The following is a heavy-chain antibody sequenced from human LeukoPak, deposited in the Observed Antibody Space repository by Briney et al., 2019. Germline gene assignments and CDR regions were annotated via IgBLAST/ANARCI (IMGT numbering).Heavy chain of an antibody. Sequence: SETLSLTCAVYGGSFSGYYWSWIRQPPGKGLEWIGEINHSGSTNYNPSLKSRVTISVDTSKNQFSLKLSSVTAADTAVYYCARGRYYDSSGYFFRIGLYYFDYWGQGTLVTVSS. CDR2: INHSGST. D-gene: IGHD3-22*01. J-gene: IGHJ4*02. CDR1: GGSFSGYY. CDR3: ARGRYYDSSGYFFRIGLYYFDY. V-gene: IGHV4-34*01.